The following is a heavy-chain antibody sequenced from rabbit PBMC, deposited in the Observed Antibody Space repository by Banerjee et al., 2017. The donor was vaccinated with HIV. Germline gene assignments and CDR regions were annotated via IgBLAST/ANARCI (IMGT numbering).Heavy chain of an antibody. Sequence: QEQLVESGGGLVTTGASLTLTCTASGFTLSSYWMCWVRQAPGKGLEWIACIYTADGSTTYASWVNGRFTISKTSSTTVTLQMTSLTAADTATYFCARDPGYVGDSGFNLWGPGTLVTVS. V-gene: IGHV1S45*01. CDR3: ARDPGYVGDSGFNL. CDR1: GFTLSSYW. D-gene: IGHD7-1*01. CDR2: IYTADGST. J-gene: IGHJ4*01.